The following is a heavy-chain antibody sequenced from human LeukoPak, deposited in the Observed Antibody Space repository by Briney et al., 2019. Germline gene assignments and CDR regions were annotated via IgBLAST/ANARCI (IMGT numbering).Heavy chain of an antibody. Sequence: GGSLRLSCAASGFTFSSYAMSWVRQAPGKGLEWVSSISSSSSYIYYADSVKGRFTISRDNAKNSLYLQMNSLRAEDTAVYYCARGSTYYYGSGSYLDGYWGQGTLVTVSS. D-gene: IGHD3-10*01. V-gene: IGHV3-21*01. CDR1: GFTFSSYA. CDR3: ARGSTYYYGSGSYLDGY. J-gene: IGHJ4*02. CDR2: ISSSSSYI.